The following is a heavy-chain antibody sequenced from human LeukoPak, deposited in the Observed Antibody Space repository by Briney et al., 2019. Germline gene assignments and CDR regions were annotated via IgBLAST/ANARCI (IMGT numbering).Heavy chain of an antibody. CDR1: GGSISTDNCY. CDR2: IYYNGNT. CDR3: ARAVDSSGFSCFQH. Sequence: SETLSLTCTVSGGSISTDNCYWGWIRQPPGKGLEWIGSIYYNGNTYYNPSLKSRVRMSVDTSKNQLSLQLNSVTAADTAVYYCARAVDSSGFSCFQHWGQGTLVTVSS. D-gene: IGHD3-22*01. J-gene: IGHJ1*01. V-gene: IGHV4-39*02.